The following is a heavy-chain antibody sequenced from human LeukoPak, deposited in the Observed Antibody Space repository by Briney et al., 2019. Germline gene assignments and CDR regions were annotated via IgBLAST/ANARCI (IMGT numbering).Heavy chain of an antibody. Sequence: ASVKVSCKASGYTFTSYGISWVRQAPGQGLEWMGWISAYNGNTNYAQKLQGRVTMTTDTSTSTAYMELRSLRSDDTAVYYCARDIAMVPAARDAFDVWGQGTMVTVSS. J-gene: IGHJ3*01. CDR3: ARDIAMVPAARDAFDV. D-gene: IGHD2-2*01. CDR2: ISAYNGNT. CDR1: GYTFTSYG. V-gene: IGHV1-18*01.